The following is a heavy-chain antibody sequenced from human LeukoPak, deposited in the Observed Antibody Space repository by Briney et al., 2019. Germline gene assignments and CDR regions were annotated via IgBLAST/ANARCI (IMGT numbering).Heavy chain of an antibody. V-gene: IGHV3-9*01. CDR2: ISWNSGSI. CDR1: GFTFDDYA. J-gene: IGHJ4*02. CDR3: AKDGSSSWYRRGFFDY. Sequence: GRSLRLSCAASGFTFDDYAMHWVRQAPGKGLEWVSGISWNSGSIGYADSVKGRFTISRDNAKNSLYLQMNSLRAEDTALYYCAKDGSSSWYRRGFFDYWGQGTLVTVSS. D-gene: IGHD6-13*01.